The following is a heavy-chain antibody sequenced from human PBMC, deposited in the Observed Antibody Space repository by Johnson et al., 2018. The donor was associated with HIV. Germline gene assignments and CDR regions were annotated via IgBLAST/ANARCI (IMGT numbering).Heavy chain of an antibody. CDR3: ARDGGEAIDALDI. Sequence: EVQLVESGGGLVKPGGSLRLSCAASGFTFSTYGMHWVRQAPGKGLEWVSGISWNSGSIGYADSVKGRFTISRDNAKNSLYLQMNSLSAEDTALYYCARDGGEAIDALDIWGQGTLVTVSS. CDR1: GFTFSTYG. D-gene: IGHD3-16*02. V-gene: IGHV3-9*01. J-gene: IGHJ3*02. CDR2: ISWNSGSI.